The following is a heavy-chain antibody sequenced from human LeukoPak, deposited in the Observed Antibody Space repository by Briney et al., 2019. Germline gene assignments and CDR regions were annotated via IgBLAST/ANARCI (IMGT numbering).Heavy chain of an antibody. Sequence: PSETLSLTCTVSGGSISSGGYYWNWIRQPPGKGLEWIGNIYNSGTTDYNPSLKSRVTISLDTSKNQISLKLTSVTAADTAVYYCARSHDYSTSLAFDVWGQGTMVTVSS. J-gene: IGHJ3*01. CDR1: GGSISSGGYY. CDR3: ARSHDYSTSLAFDV. D-gene: IGHD4-11*01. CDR2: IYNSGTT. V-gene: IGHV4-61*08.